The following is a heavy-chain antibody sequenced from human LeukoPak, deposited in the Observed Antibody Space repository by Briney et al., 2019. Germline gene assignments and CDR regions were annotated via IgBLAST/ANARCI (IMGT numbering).Heavy chain of an antibody. D-gene: IGHD3-10*01. CDR1: GGSISSSSYY. CDR2: IYYSGST. Sequence: SETLSLTCTVSGGSISSSSYYWGWIRQPPGKGLEWIGSIYYSGSTYYNPSLKSRVTISVDTSKNQFSLKLSSVTAADTAVYYCARVALYGSGSYNYWGQGTLVTVSS. J-gene: IGHJ4*02. V-gene: IGHV4-39*07. CDR3: ARVALYGSGSYNY.